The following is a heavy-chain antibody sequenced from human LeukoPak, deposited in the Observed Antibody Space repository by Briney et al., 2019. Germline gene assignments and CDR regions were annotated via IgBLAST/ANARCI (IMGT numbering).Heavy chain of an antibody. CDR1: GFTLSSYW. V-gene: IGHV3-53*01. Sequence: PGGSLTLSCAASGFTLSSYWMHCVRQAPGEGVGWGSIIYSGGSTFYADSVKCRFTISRDNSKNTLYLQMDSLRAEDTAVYYCARGGSYLSAFDIWGQGTMVTVSS. CDR2: IYSGGST. CDR3: ARGGSYLSAFDI. D-gene: IGHD1-26*01. J-gene: IGHJ3*02.